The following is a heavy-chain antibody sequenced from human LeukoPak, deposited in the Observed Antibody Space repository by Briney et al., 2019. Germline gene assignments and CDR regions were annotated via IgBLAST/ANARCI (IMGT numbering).Heavy chain of an antibody. CDR3: ASNGLQLDY. Sequence: QSGGSLRLSCAASGFIFSNYWMSWVRQAPGKGLEWVANIKQDGSDKYYVDSVKGRFTISRDNAKNSLYLQMNSLRAEDTAVYYCASNGLQLDYWGQGTLVTVSS. D-gene: IGHD5-24*01. J-gene: IGHJ4*02. CDR1: GFIFSNYW. V-gene: IGHV3-7*01. CDR2: IKQDGSDK.